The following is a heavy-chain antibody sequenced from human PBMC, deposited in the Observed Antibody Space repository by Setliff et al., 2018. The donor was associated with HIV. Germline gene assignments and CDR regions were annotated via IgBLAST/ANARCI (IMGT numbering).Heavy chain of an antibody. CDR2: IYWDDDK. Sequence: GSGPTLVNPTQTLTLTCTFSGFSLSTSRVGVGWIRQPPGKALQWLAVIYWDDDKRYSPSLQSRLTITKDTSENQVVLTMTNMDPVDTATYYCAHYRFTSENSRYYFDSWGQGTLVTVSS. CDR1: GFSLSTSRVG. D-gene: IGHD3-16*02. V-gene: IGHV2-5*02. J-gene: IGHJ4*02. CDR3: AHYRFTSENSRYYFDS.